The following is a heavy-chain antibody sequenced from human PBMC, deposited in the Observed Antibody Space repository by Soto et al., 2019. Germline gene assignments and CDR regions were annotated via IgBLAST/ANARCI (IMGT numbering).Heavy chain of an antibody. CDR2: IRAYNGNT. J-gene: IGHJ3*02. V-gene: IGHV1-18*01. Sequence: SSVKVSCKASGYTFTSYGISWVRQAPGQGLEWMGWIRAYNGNTNYAQKLQGRVTMTTDTSTSTAYMELRSLRSDDTAVYYCARNVDEGLNGAFDIWGQGTMVTVSS. CDR3: ARNVDEGLNGAFDI. D-gene: IGHD2-8*01. CDR1: GYTFTSYG.